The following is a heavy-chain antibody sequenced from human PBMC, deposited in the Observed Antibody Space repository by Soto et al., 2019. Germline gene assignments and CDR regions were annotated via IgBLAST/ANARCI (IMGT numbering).Heavy chain of an antibody. CDR2: IYPGDSDT. CDR1: GYSFTSYW. D-gene: IGHD2-15*01. J-gene: IGHJ4*02. V-gene: IGHV5-51*01. Sequence: GESLKISCKGSGYSFTSYWIGWVRQMTGKGLEWMGIIYPGDSDTRYSPSFKGQVTISADKSISTAYLQWSSLKASDTAMYYCARRIDGFTPHFDYWGQGTLVTVSS. CDR3: ARRIDGFTPHFDY.